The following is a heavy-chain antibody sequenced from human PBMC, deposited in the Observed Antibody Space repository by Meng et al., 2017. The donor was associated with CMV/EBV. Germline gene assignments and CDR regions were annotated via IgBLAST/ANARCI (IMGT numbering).Heavy chain of an antibody. J-gene: IGHJ4*02. V-gene: IGHV3-23*01. D-gene: IGHD3-3*01. CDR2: ISGSGGST. CDR3: AKWEDYDFWSGYPPGDDY. Sequence: LTFSSYAMSWVRQAPGKGMEWVSAISGSGGSTYYADYVKGRFTISRDNSKNTLYLKMNSLRDEDTAVYYCAKWEDYDFWSGYPPGDDYWGQGTLVTVSS. CDR1: LTFSSYA.